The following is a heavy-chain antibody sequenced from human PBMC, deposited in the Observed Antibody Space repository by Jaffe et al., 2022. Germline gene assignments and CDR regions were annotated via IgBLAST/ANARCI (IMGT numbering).Heavy chain of an antibody. CDR3: ARGLPDLIWFRELSGAFDI. D-gene: IGHD3-10*01. V-gene: IGHV4-4*02. CDR2: IYHSGST. J-gene: IGHJ3*02. CDR1: GGSISSSNW. Sequence: QVQLQESGPGLVKPSGTLSLTCAVSGGSISSSNWWSWVRQPPGKGLEWIGEIYHSGSTNYNPSLKSRVTISVDKSKNQFSLKLSSVTAADTAVYYCARGLPDLIWFRELSGAFDIWGQGTMVTVSS.